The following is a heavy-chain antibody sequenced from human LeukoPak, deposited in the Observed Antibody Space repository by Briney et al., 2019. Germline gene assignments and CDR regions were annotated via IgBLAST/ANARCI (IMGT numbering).Heavy chain of an antibody. CDR1: GGSISNGGYY. D-gene: IGHD3-22*01. CDR2: VYYSGNT. Sequence: SQTLSLTCIVSGGSISNGGYYWSWMRQHPGKGLEWIGYVYYSGNTYYNPSLKSRITISVDTSKNQFSLKLSSVTAADTAVYYCATGSYYDSSGYLTNWFDPWGQGTLVTVSS. CDR3: ATGSYYDSSGYLTNWFDP. J-gene: IGHJ5*02. V-gene: IGHV4-31*03.